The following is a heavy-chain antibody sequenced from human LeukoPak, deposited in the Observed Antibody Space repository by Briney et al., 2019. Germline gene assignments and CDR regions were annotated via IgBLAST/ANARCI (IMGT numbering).Heavy chain of an antibody. J-gene: IGHJ4*02. CDR2: ISAYNGNT. Sequence: ASVKVSCKASGYTFTNYGISWVRQAPGQGLEWMGWISAYNGNTNYAQKLQGRVTMTTDTSTSTAYMELRSLRSDDTAVYYCARDQAMTYYYDSSGYWGQGTLVTVSS. CDR3: ARDQAMTYYYDSSGY. V-gene: IGHV1-18*01. CDR1: GYTFTNYG. D-gene: IGHD3-22*01.